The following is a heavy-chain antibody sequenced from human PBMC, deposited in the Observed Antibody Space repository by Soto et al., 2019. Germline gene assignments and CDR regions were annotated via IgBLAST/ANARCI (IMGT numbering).Heavy chain of an antibody. V-gene: IGHV4-34*01. CDR1: GGSFSGYY. CDR2: INHSGST. D-gene: IGHD5-12*01. J-gene: IGHJ5*02. CDR3: ARGRPRTPYYYNYGGGNWFDP. Sequence: QVQLQQWGAGLLKPSETLSLTCAVYGGSFSGYYWSWIRQPPGKGLEWMGEINHSGSTNYNPSLKSRVTISVDTHRNQFSWKLSSLTAADTAVYYCARGRPRTPYYYNYGGGNWFDPWGQGTLVTVSS.